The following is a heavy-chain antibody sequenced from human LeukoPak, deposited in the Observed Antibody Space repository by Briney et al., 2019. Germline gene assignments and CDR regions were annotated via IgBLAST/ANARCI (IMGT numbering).Heavy chain of an antibody. D-gene: IGHD3-10*01. V-gene: IGHV3-15*01. J-gene: IGHJ4*02. CDR2: IKSDGRTT. CDR3: TTDLPTLGSGEMDY. CDR1: GFTFTNAW. Sequence: GGPLRLSCAASGFTFTNAWMSWVRQAPGRGLEWVGRIKSDGRTTDYAAPVKGRFTVSRDDSENTLYLQMSSLKTEDTAVYYCTTDLPTLGSGEMDYWGQGTQVTVSS.